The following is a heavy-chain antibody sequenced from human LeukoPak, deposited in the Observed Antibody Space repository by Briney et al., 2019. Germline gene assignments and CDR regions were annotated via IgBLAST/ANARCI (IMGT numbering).Heavy chain of an antibody. J-gene: IGHJ4*02. D-gene: IGHD5-12*01. V-gene: IGHV1-24*01. CDR1: GYTFTSFG. CDR3: ATAPRGYSGYVDY. CDR2: FDPEDGET. Sequence: ASVKVSCKASGYTFTSFGISWVRQAPGQGLEWMGGFDPEDGETIYAQKFQGRVTMTEDTSTDTAYMELSSLRSEDTAVYYCATAPRGYSGYVDYWGQGTLVTVSS.